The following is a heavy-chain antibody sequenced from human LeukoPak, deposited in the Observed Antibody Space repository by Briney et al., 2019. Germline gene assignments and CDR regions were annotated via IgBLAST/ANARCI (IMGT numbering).Heavy chain of an antibody. CDR3: ATDGAGFDT. CDR2: INIGGTNT. Sequence: GGSLRLSCAASGFTFNDYYMSWIRQAPGKGLEWLSYINIGGTNTHYADSVKGRFTISRDNTKKSLCLEMNNLRAEDTAVYYCATDGAGFDTWGQGVLVTVSS. J-gene: IGHJ5*02. V-gene: IGHV3-11*01. CDR1: GFTFNDYY.